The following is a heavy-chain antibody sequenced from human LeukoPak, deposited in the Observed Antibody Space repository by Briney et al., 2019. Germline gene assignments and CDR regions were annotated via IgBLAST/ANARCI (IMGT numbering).Heavy chain of an antibody. CDR2: IIPILGIA. J-gene: IGHJ6*02. CDR1: GGTFSSHA. V-gene: IGHV1-69*04. D-gene: IGHD4-17*01. Sequence: ASVKVSCKASGGTFSSHAISWVRQAPGQGLEWMGRIIPILGIANYAQKFQGRVTITADKSTSTAYMELSSLRSEDTAVYYCARPYGDYYYYYGMDVWGQGTTVTVSS. CDR3: ARPYGDYYYYYGMDV.